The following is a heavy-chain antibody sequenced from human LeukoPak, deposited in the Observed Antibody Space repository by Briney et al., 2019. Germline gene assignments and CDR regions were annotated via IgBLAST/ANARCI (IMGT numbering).Heavy chain of an antibody. CDR3: ARDPIAVAGRDY. J-gene: IGHJ4*02. V-gene: IGHV3-66*02. CDR1: GFTVSSNY. Sequence: PGGSLRLSCAASGFTVSSNYMTWVRQAPGKGLEWVSVIYSGGGTYYADSVKGRFTISRDNSKNTLYLQMNSLRDEDTAVYYCARDPIAVAGRDYWGQGTLVTVSS. D-gene: IGHD6-19*01. CDR2: IYSGGGT.